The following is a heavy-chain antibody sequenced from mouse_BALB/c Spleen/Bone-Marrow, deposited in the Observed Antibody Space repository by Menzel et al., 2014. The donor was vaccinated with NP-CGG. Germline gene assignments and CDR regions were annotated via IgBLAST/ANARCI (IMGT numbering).Heavy chain of an antibody. CDR1: DYTFTSYW. CDR2: IYPGNSDT. D-gene: IGHD6-5*01. J-gene: IGHJ1*01. V-gene: IGHV1-5*01. CDR3: TLAYFDKGAGYFDV. Sequence: VQLQQSGTVLARPGTSVTMSCTASDYTFTSYWMHWLKQRPGQGLEWIGAIYPGNSDTSYNQKFKGKAELTAVTATSTAYMDLSSMTNEDSAVYDCTLAYFDKGAGYFDVWGAGTTVTVSS.